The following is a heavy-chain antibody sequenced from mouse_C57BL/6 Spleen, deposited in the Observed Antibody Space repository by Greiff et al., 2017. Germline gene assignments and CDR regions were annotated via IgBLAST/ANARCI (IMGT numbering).Heavy chain of an antibody. V-gene: IGHV1-69*01. J-gene: IGHJ4*01. D-gene: IGHD4-1*01. Sequence: QVQLQQPGAELVMPGASVKLSCKASGYTFTSCWMHWVKQRPGQGLEWIGEIDPSDSYTNYNQKFKGKSTLTVDKSSSTAYMQLSSLTSEDSAVYYCATNWDEAMDYWGQGTSVTVSS. CDR3: ATNWDEAMDY. CDR2: IDPSDSYT. CDR1: GYTFTSCW.